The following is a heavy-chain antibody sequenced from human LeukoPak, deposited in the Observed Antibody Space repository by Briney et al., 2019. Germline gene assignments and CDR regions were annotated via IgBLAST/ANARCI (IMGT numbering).Heavy chain of an antibody. CDR3: AKVFFTDY. Sequence: GGSLRLSCAASGFTFSSFGMSWVRQAPGKGLEWVSAISVSGDSTNYADSVKGRFTISRDNSKNTLYLQMNSLRAEDTAVYYCAKVFFTDYWGQGTLVTVSS. D-gene: IGHD2-8*01. J-gene: IGHJ4*02. V-gene: IGHV3-23*01. CDR1: GFTFSSFG. CDR2: ISVSGDST.